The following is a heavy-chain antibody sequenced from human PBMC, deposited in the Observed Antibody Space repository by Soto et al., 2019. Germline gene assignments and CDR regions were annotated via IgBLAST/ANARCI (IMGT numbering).Heavy chain of an antibody. Sequence: GGSLRLSCAASGFTFSSYGMHWVRQAPGKGLEWVAVISYDGSNKYYADSVKGRFTISRDNSKNTLYLQMNSLRAEDTAVYYCAKESGISSSWSGYYYYYGMDVWGQGTTVTVSS. V-gene: IGHV3-30*18. CDR2: ISYDGSNK. J-gene: IGHJ6*02. CDR1: GFTFSSYG. D-gene: IGHD6-13*01. CDR3: AKESGISSSWSGYYYYYGMDV.